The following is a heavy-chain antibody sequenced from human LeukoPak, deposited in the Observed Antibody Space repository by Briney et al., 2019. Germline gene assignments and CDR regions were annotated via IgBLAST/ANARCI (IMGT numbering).Heavy chain of an antibody. V-gene: IGHV3-43D*03. CDR2: ISWDGDVT. Sequence: PGGSLRLSCAASGFTFDDYAVHWVRQAPGKGLEWVSLISWDGDVTYYADSVKGRFTISRDNSKNSLYLQMNSLRTEDTALYYCAKDADSSGSAFDYWGQGTLVTVSS. D-gene: IGHD3-22*01. J-gene: IGHJ4*02. CDR1: GFTFDDYA. CDR3: AKDADSSGSAFDY.